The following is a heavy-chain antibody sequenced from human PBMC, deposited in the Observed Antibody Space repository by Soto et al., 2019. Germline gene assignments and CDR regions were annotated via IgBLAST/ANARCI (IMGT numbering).Heavy chain of an antibody. CDR2: FDPEDGET. CDR1: GYTLTELS. D-gene: IGHD6-13*01. V-gene: IGHV1-24*01. J-gene: IGHJ4*02. Sequence: GASVKVSGKVSGYTLTELSMHWVRQAPGKGLEWMGGFDPEDGETIYAQKFQGRVNMTEDTSTDTAYMELSSLRSEDTAVYYCARSSSSSWHFDYWGQGTLVTVSS. CDR3: ARSSSSSWHFDY.